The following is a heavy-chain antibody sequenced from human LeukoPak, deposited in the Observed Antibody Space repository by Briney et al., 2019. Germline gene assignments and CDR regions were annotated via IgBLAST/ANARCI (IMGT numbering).Heavy chain of an antibody. J-gene: IGHJ6*02. CDR2: IIPIFGTA. Sequence: GASVKVSCKASGGTFISYAISWVRQAPGQGLEWMGGIIPIFGTANYAQKFQGRVTITADESTSTAYMELSSLRSEDTAVYYCARRYYDFWSGYYPIVYYYYGMDVWGQGTTVTVSS. CDR3: ARRYYDFWSGYYPIVYYYYGMDV. CDR1: GGTFISYA. D-gene: IGHD3-3*01. V-gene: IGHV1-69*13.